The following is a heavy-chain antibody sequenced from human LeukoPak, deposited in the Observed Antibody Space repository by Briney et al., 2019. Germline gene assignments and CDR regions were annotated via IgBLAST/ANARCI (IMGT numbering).Heavy chain of an antibody. Sequence: GGSLRLSCVISGFTFSDYYMSWIRQAPGRGLEWVSYISSNGRTVSYADSVKGRFSISRVNSENSLHLQMNSLRAEDTAIYYCARGYYVYDYWGQGTLVTVSS. J-gene: IGHJ4*02. CDR1: GFTFSDYY. D-gene: IGHD3-16*01. V-gene: IGHV3-11*01. CDR2: ISSNGRTV. CDR3: ARGYYVYDY.